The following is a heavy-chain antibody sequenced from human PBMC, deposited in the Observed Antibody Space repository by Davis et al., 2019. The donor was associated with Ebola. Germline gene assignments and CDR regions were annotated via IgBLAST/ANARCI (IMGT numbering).Heavy chain of an antibody. J-gene: IGHJ4*02. CDR2: TTLSGAST. CDR3: TVEPFDY. V-gene: IGHV3-23*01. CDR1: GFTFNIYA. D-gene: IGHD1-1*01. Sequence: GGSLRLSCAASGFTFNIYAMSWVRQAPGKGLEWVSATTLSGASTYYAESVKGRFTISRDNSKNTLYLQMNSLRAEDTAVYYCTVEPFDYWGQGTLVTVSS.